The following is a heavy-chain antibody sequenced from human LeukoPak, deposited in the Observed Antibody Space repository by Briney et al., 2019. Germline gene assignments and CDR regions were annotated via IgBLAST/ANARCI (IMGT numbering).Heavy chain of an antibody. D-gene: IGHD3-10*01. CDR1: GGSFSGDY. V-gene: IGHV4-34*01. CDR3: ARALLRFGELRYSNWFDP. Sequence: SETLSLTCAVYGGSFSGDYWSWIRQPPGKGLEWIGESNHSGNTNYNPSLKSRVTISVDTSKNQFSLKLSSVTAADTAVYYCARALLRFGELRYSNWFDPWGQGTLVTVSS. J-gene: IGHJ5*02. CDR2: SNHSGNT.